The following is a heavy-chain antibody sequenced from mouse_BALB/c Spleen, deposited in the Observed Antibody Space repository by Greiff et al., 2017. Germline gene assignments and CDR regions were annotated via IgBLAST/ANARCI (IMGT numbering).Heavy chain of an antibody. CDR2: INPSSGYT. V-gene: IGHV1-4*02. J-gene: IGHJ3*01. Sequence: QVQLQQSGPELVKPGASVKMSCKASGYTFTSYTMHWVKQRPGQGLEWIGYINPSSGYTEYNQKFKDKTTLTADKSSSTAYMQLSSLTSEDSAVYYCARPRYGSSYVWFAYWGQGTLVTVSA. CDR3: ARPRYGSSYVWFAY. D-gene: IGHD1-1*01. CDR1: GYTFTSYT.